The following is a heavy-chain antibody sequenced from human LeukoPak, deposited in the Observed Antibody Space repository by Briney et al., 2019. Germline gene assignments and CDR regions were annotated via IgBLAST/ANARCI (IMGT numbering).Heavy chain of an antibody. Sequence: GESLKISCEGSGYMFSNYWIGWVRQMPGKGLGWMGIIYPGGSDTTYSPSFQGQVTISADTSINTAYVQWTSLKATDTAMYYCARLGCSSTSCYDVWGKGTTVTVSS. D-gene: IGHD2-2*01. CDR3: ARLGCSSTSCYDV. CDR2: IYPGGSDT. J-gene: IGHJ6*04. CDR1: GYMFSNYW. V-gene: IGHV5-51*01.